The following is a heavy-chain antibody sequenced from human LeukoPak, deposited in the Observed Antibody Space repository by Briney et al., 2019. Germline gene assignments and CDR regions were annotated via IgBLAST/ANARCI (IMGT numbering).Heavy chain of an antibody. V-gene: IGHV4-34*01. Sequence: KPSETLSLTCAVYGGSFSGYYWSWIRQPPGKGLEWIGEINHSGSTNYNPSLKSRVTISVDTSKNQFSLKLSSVTAADTAVYYCARVYGGSGSLLDYWGQGTLVTVSS. CDR1: GGSFSGYY. CDR3: ARVYGGSGSLLDY. J-gene: IGHJ4*02. D-gene: IGHD3-10*01. CDR2: INHSGST.